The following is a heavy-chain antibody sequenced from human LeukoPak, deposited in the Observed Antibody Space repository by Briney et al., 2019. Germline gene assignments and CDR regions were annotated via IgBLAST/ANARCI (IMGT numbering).Heavy chain of an antibody. V-gene: IGHV3-23*01. CDR1: GFTFSSYA. CDR3: AKDTTYYYDSSGYYSTDYFDY. Sequence: GGSLRLSCAASGFTFSSYAMSWVRQAPGKGLEWVSTISGSGGSTYYADSVKGRFTISRDNSKNTLYLQMNSLRAEDTAVYYCAKDTTYYYDSSGYYSTDYFDYWGQGTLVTVSS. D-gene: IGHD3-22*01. CDR2: ISGSGGST. J-gene: IGHJ4*02.